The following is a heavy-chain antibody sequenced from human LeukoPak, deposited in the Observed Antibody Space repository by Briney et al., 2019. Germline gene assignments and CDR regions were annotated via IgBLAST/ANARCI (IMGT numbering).Heavy chain of an antibody. CDR1: GYSISSGYY. D-gene: IGHD6-6*01. CDR2: IYTSGST. CDR3: ASSSSRGWFDP. V-gene: IGHV4-4*07. Sequence: SETLSLTCTVSGYSISSGYYWSWIRQPAGKGLEWIGRIYTSGSTNYNPSLKSRVTMSVDTSKNQFSLKLSSVTAADTAVYYCASSSSRGWFDPWGQGTLVTVSS. J-gene: IGHJ5*02.